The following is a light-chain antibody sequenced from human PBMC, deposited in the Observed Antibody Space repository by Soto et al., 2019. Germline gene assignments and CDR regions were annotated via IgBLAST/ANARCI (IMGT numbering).Light chain of an antibody. J-gene: IGKJ1*01. CDR1: QSVSNN. CDR3: QQYNNWWT. Sequence: EIVMTQSPATLSVSPGERATLSCRASQSVSNNLAWYQKRPGQAPRLLIYGASTRATGNPARFSGSGSGTEFTLTISSLQSEDFAFYFCQQYNNWWTFGHGTRVDIK. CDR2: GAS. V-gene: IGKV3-15*01.